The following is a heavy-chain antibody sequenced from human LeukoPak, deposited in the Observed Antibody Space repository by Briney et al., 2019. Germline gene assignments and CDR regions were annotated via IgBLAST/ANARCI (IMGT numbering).Heavy chain of an antibody. CDR3: ARDLRWLVPTNWFDP. V-gene: IGHV3-30*01. Sequence: GGSLRLSCAASGFTFSSYAMHWVRQAPGKGLEWVAVISYDGSNKYYADSVKGRLTISRDNSKNTLYLQMNSLRAEDTAVYYCARDLRWLVPTNWFDPWGQGTLVTVSS. J-gene: IGHJ5*02. D-gene: IGHD6-19*01. CDR2: ISYDGSNK. CDR1: GFTFSSYA.